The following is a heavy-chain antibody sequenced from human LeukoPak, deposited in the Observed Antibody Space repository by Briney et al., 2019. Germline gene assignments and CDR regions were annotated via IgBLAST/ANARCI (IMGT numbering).Heavy chain of an antibody. CDR1: GYTSTDYY. V-gene: IGHV1-2*02. CDR3: ARFDQDWGIFDY. Sequence: ASVKVSCKASGYTSTDYYMHWVRQAPGQGLEWMGWIKPDSGDTHYVQKFQGRVTMARDTSITTAYMELRLSSDDTAVYYCARFDQDWGIFDYWGQGTVVTVSS. CDR2: IKPDSGDT. J-gene: IGHJ4*02. D-gene: IGHD7-27*01.